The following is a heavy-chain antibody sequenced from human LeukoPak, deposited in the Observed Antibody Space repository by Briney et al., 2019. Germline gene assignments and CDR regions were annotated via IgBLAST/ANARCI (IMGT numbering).Heavy chain of an antibody. Sequence: LTGGSLRLSCAASGFTFSSYAMSWVRQAPGKGLEWVSAISGSGGSTYYADSVKGRFTSSRDNSKNTLYLQMNSLRAEDTAVYYCAKDQSTGTYYYYYYYMDVWGKGTTVTVSS. V-gene: IGHV3-23*01. CDR3: AKDQSTGTYYYYYYYMDV. J-gene: IGHJ6*03. CDR1: GFTFSSYA. D-gene: IGHD7-27*01. CDR2: ISGSGGST.